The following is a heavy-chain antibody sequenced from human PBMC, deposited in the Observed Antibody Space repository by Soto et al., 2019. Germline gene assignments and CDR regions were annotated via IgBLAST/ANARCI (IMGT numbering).Heavy chain of an antibody. CDR2: FDPEDGET. D-gene: IGHD1-7*01. V-gene: IGHV1-24*01. CDR3: ATTELELLNYYFDY. Sequence: ASVTVSCKVSGYTLTELSMHWVRQAPGKGLEWMGGFDPEDGETIYAQKFQGRGTMTEDTSTDTAYMELSSLRSEDTGVYYCATTELELLNYYFDYWGQGTLVTVSS. CDR1: GYTLTELS. J-gene: IGHJ4*02.